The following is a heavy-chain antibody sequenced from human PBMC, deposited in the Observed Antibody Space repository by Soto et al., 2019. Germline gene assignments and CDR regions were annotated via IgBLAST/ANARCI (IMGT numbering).Heavy chain of an antibody. CDR2: IYYSVST. J-gene: IGHJ4*02. D-gene: IGHD4-17*01. CDR1: VGSTCSGSYY. V-gene: IGHV4-39*01. CDR3: ARRGLDYGAGYFDY. Sequence: PSETLSLPCTVSVGSTCSGSYYWCWILQPPGKGLEWIGSIYYSVSTSYTPSLKSRVTISVDTSKTQFSLKLSSVTAADTAVYYCARRGLDYGAGYFDYWGQGTLVTVSS.